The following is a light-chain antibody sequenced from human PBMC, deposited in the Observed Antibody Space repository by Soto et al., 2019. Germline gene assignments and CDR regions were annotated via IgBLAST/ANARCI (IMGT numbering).Light chain of an antibody. V-gene: IGKV2-28*01. CDR3: IQALQTPWT. CDR1: QSLLHSNGNSY. Sequence: DIVMTQSPPSLPVTPGEPASIFCRSSQSLLHSNGNSYLDWYLQKPGQAPQLLICLGSYRSSGVPDRFSGSGSGTDFSLKISRVEAEDVGVYYCIQALQTPWTFGQGTKVDIK. CDR2: LGS. J-gene: IGKJ1*01.